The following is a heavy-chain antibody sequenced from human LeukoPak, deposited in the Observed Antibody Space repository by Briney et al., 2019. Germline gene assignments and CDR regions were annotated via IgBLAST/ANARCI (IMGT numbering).Heavy chain of an antibody. Sequence: PGGSLRLSCAASGFTFSSYSMNWVRQAPGKGLEWVSSISSSSSYIYYADSVKGRFTISRDNSKNTLYLQMNSLRAEDTAVYYCAKLKAARPYWGQGTLVTVSS. J-gene: IGHJ4*02. CDR2: ISSSSSYI. CDR3: AKLKAARPY. V-gene: IGHV3-21*04. CDR1: GFTFSSYS. D-gene: IGHD6-6*01.